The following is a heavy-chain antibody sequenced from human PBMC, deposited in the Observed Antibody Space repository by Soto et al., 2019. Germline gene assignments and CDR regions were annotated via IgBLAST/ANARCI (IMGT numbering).Heavy chain of an antibody. V-gene: IGHV3-9*01. CDR2: ISWNSGSI. J-gene: IGHJ4*02. Sequence: SLKISCAASGFTFDDYAMHWVRQAPGKGLELVSGISWNSGSIDYADSVKGRFTISRDNAKNSLYLQMNSLRAEDTALYYCXKIGPSWSGYRYGDFDYWGQGTLVTVSS. D-gene: IGHD5-18*01. CDR1: GFTFDDYA. CDR3: XKIGPSWSGYRYGDFDY.